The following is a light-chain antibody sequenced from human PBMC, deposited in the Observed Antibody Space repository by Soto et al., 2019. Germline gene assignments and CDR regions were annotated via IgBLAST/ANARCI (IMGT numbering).Light chain of an antibody. J-gene: IGLJ2*01. CDR1: STDVGGYNY. CDR2: DVS. Sequence: QSALTQPRSVSGSPGQSITISCTGTSTDVGGYNYVSWYQQHPGKAPKFMIYDVSRRPSGVPDRFSGSKSANTASLTISGLQAEDEADYYCCSYAGGYTWVFGGGTKLTVL. CDR3: CSYAGGYTWV. V-gene: IGLV2-11*01.